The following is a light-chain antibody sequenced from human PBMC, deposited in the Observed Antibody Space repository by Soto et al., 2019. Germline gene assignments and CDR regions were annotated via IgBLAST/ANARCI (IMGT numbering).Light chain of an antibody. CDR1: QSVSSR. V-gene: IGKV3-20*01. J-gene: IGKJ5*01. CDR2: GAS. Sequence: PGERATLSCRASQSVSSRLAWYQQKPGQAPRLLISGASSRATGIPDRFSGSGSATDFTLTISRLEPEDFALYFCQQYRSSPITFGQGTRLEIK. CDR3: QQYRSSPIT.